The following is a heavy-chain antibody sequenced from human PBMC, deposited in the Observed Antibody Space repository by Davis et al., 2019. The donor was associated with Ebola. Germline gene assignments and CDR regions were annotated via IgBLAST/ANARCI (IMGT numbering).Heavy chain of an antibody. CDR2: ISSSGT. Sequence: GESLKIPCAASGFPFHSYGLHWVRPTPGKGLEWVSAISSSGTYYADSVRGRFAISRDNSKNTLYLQMNSLRAEDTAIYYCAREFGSRGWVTVDYWGQGTLVTVSS. V-gene: IGHV3-23*01. CDR3: AREFGSRGWVTVDY. D-gene: IGHD6-19*01. CDR1: GFPFHSYG. J-gene: IGHJ4*02.